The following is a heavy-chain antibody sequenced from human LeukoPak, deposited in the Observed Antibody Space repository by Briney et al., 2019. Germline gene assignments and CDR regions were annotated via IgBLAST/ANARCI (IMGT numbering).Heavy chain of an antibody. CDR1: GFTFSSYG. Sequence: GGSLRLSCAASGFTFSSYGMHWVRQAPGKGLEWVAVIWYDGSNKYYADSVKGRFTTSRDNSKNTLYLQMNSLRAEDTAVYYCASQNYYYGMDVWGQGTTVTVSS. J-gene: IGHJ6*02. CDR2: IWYDGSNK. CDR3: ASQNYYYGMDV. V-gene: IGHV3-30*02.